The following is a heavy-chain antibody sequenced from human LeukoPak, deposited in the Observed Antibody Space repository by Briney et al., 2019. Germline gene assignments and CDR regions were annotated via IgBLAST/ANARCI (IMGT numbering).Heavy chain of an antibody. J-gene: IGHJ4*02. D-gene: IGHD1-20*01. CDR3: ARESITGTSDYFDY. Sequence: GGSLRLSCAASGFTFSDYYMSWIRQAPGKGLEWVSYISSSGSTMYYADSVKGRFTISRDNAKNSLYLQMNSLRAEDTAVYYCARESITGTSDYFDYWGQGTLVTVSS. V-gene: IGHV3-11*01. CDR2: ISSSGSTM. CDR1: GFTFSDYY.